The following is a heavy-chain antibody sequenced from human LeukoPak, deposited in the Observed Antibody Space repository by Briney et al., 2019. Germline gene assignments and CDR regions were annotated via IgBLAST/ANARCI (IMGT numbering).Heavy chain of an antibody. D-gene: IGHD3-3*01. V-gene: IGHV3-23*01. CDR1: GFTFGSYA. J-gene: IGHJ4*02. CDR2: ISGSGGST. Sequence: GGSLRLSCAASGFTFGSYAMSWVRQAPGKGLEWVSAISGSGGSTYYADSVKGRFTISRDNSKNTLYPQMNSLRAEDTAVYYCATTFITIFGVQTNPSGYFDYWGQGTLVTVSS. CDR3: ATTFITIFGVQTNPSGYFDY.